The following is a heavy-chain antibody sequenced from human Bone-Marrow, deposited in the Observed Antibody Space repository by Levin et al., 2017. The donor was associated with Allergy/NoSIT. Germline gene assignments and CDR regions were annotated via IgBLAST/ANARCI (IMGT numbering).Heavy chain of an antibody. Sequence: GESLKISCEASGFTFNSYWMTWVRQAPGKGLEWVANIKQDGSEKYYVDSVKGRFTVSRDNAKNLLYLHMNSLRVEDTAGYYCASLWQQLVLGYGMDVWGQGTTVTVSS. CDR2: IKQDGSEK. D-gene: IGHD6-13*01. V-gene: IGHV3-7*01. CDR1: GFTFNSYW. CDR3: ASLWQQLVLGYGMDV. J-gene: IGHJ6*02.